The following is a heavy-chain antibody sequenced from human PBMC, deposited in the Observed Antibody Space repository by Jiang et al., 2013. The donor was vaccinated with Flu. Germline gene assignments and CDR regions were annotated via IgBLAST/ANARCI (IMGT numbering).Heavy chain of an antibody. Sequence: GLVKPSETLSLTCTVSNGSISSYYWSWLRQPPGKGLEWIGYIYYSGSTNYNPSLKSRVTMSVDTSKNQFSLKLSSVTAADTAVYYCARDRGITIFGVVKGRFDPWGQGTLVTVSS. J-gene: IGHJ5*02. D-gene: IGHD3-3*01. CDR1: NGSISSYY. CDR3: ARDRGITIFGVVKGRFDP. V-gene: IGHV4-59*01. CDR2: IYYSGST.